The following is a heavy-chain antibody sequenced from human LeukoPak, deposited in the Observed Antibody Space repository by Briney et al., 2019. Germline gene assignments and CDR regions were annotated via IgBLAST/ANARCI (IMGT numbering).Heavy chain of an antibody. V-gene: IGHV3-30*02. Sequence: GGSLRLSCAASGFTFSSYGMHWVRQAPGKGLEWVAFIRHDGGNKYYADSVKGRFTISRDNSKNTLYLQMNSLRAEDTAVYYCPHGSGSYYSFDYWGQGTLVTVSS. D-gene: IGHD3-10*01. CDR1: GFTFSSYG. CDR3: PHGSGSYYSFDY. J-gene: IGHJ4*02. CDR2: IRHDGGNK.